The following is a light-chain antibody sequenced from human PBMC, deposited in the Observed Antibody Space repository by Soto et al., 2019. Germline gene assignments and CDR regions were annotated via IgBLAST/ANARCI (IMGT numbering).Light chain of an antibody. CDR1: SSDVGYYNY. J-gene: IGLJ2*01. CDR2: EVS. CDR3: SSYTSSSTLAVV. V-gene: IGLV2-14*01. Sequence: QSALTQRSVSGSPGQSVTISCTGTSSDVGYYNYVSWYQQHPGKAPKLMIYEVSNRPSGVSNRFSGSKSGNTASLTISGLQAEDEADYYCSSYTSSSTLAVVFGGGTKLTVL.